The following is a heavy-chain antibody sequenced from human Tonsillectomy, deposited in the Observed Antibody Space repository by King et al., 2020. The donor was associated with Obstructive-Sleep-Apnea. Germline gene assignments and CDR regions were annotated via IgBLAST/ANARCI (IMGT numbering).Heavy chain of an antibody. V-gene: IGHV4-30-4*01. CDR1: GGSISSGDYY. J-gene: IGHJ4*02. D-gene: IGHD3-10*01. CDR2: IYSSGST. CDR3: ARVYYGSGSLYYFDS. Sequence: VQLQESGPGLVKPSQTLSLTCIVSGGSISSGDYYWSWIRQPPGKGLEWIGYIYSSGSTYYNPSSKSRVTMSADTSENQCSLKLTSVTAAYTAVYYCARVYYGSGSLYYFDSWGQGSLVTVSS.